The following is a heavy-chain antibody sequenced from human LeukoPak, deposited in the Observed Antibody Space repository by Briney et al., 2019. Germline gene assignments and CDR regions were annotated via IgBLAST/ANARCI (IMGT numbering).Heavy chain of an antibody. CDR2: ISVGGGST. CDR3: ARDQLAYCGGDCYSEGGEDY. Sequence: GGSLRLSCAASGFTFTSYTMSWVREAPGKGLEWVLDISVGGGSTYYADSVRGRVTISRDNAKNSLYLQMNSLRAEDTAVYYCARDQLAYCGGDCYSEGGEDYWGQGTLVTVSS. CDR1: GFTFTSYT. J-gene: IGHJ4*02. V-gene: IGHV3-23*01. D-gene: IGHD2-21*02.